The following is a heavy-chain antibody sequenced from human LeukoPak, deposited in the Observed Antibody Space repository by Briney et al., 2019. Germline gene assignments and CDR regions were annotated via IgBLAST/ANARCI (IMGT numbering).Heavy chain of an antibody. CDR3: ARDYRSSWYPMDY. V-gene: IGHV7-4-1*02. CDR1: GYTFTDYG. J-gene: IGHJ4*02. CDR2: INTNTGNP. D-gene: IGHD6-13*01. Sequence: ASVKVSCKASGYTFTDYGMSWMRQAPGQGLEWMGWINTNTGNPTYAQGFTGRFVFSLDTSVSTAYLQITSLKAEDTAVYYCARDYRSSWYPMDYWGQGTLVTVSS.